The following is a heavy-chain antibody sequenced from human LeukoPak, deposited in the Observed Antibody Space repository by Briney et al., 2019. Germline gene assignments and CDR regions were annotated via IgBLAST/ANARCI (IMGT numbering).Heavy chain of an antibody. D-gene: IGHD3-10*01. CDR3: AREYTSWYYYGSGSYRFDP. CDR2: IWYDRSNK. Sequence: PGGSLRLSCAASGFTFSSYGMHWVRQAPGKGLEWVAVIWYDRSNKYYADSVKGRFTISRDNSKNTLYLQMNSLRAEDTAVYYCAREYTSWYYYGSGSYRFDPWGQGTLVTVSS. J-gene: IGHJ5*02. V-gene: IGHV3-33*01. CDR1: GFTFSSYG.